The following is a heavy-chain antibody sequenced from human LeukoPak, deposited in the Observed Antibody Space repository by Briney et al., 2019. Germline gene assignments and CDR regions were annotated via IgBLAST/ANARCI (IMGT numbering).Heavy chain of an antibody. Sequence: SETLSLTCSVSGGSISSYCWSWIRQPAGKGLEWIGRVCASGSTNYNPSLKSRVTISLDTSKSQFSLTLTSVTAADTAVYYCARKDSSGWYFDYWGQGTLVAVSS. CDR2: VCASGST. J-gene: IGHJ4*02. D-gene: IGHD6-19*01. CDR3: ARKDSSGWYFDY. V-gene: IGHV4-4*07. CDR1: GGSISSYC.